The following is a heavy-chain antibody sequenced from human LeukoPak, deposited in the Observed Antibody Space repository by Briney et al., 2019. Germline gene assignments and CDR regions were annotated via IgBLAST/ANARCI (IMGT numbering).Heavy chain of an antibody. V-gene: IGHV4-38-2*02. CDR3: ARAYSSSWYWNWFDP. J-gene: IGHJ5*02. CDR2: IYPTGST. CDR1: GYSISSGYY. D-gene: IGHD6-13*01. Sequence: SETLSLTCTVSGYSISSGYYWGWIRQPPGQGLEWIGNIYPTGSTYYNPSLKSRVTISVDTSKNQFSLKVSSVSAADTAVYYCARAYSSSWYWNWFDPWGQGTLVTVSS.